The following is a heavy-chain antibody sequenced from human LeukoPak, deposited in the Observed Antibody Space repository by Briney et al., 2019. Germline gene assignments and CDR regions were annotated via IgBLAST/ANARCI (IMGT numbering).Heavy chain of an antibody. CDR1: GGSISSITYY. J-gene: IGHJ5*02. D-gene: IGHD6-13*01. Sequence: SETLSLTCTVSGGSISSITYYWGWIRQPPGKGLEWIGSIYYSGSTYYNPSLKSRVTISVDTSKDQFSLKLSSVTAADTAVYYCARDQGSSWSHNWFDPWGQGTLVTVSS. CDR3: ARDQGSSWSHNWFDP. V-gene: IGHV4-39*07. CDR2: IYYSGST.